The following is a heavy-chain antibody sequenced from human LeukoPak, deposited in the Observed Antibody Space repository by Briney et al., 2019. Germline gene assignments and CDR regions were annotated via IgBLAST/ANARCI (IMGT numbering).Heavy chain of an antibody. CDR3: AKRGAEVGASVAPGDY. CDR2: IKQDGSEK. Sequence: GGSLRLSCAASGFTFSSYWMSWVRQAPGKGLEWVANIKQDGSEKYYVDSVKGRFTISRDKSKNTVYLQMDSLRAEDTAVYYCAKRGAEVGASVAPGDYWGQGTLLTVSS. D-gene: IGHD1-26*01. J-gene: IGHJ4*02. CDR1: GFTFSSYW. V-gene: IGHV3-7*03.